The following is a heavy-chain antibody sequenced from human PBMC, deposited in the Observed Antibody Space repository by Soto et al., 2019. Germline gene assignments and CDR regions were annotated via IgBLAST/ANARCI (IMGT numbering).Heavy chain of an antibody. Sequence: GGSLRLSCAASGFTFSSYAMSWVRQAPGKGLEWVSAISGSGGSTYYADSVKGRFTISRDNSKNTLYLQMNSLRAEDTAVYYCAKGAEEGYVWGSYRSPETQYYYYGMDVWGQGTTVTVSS. J-gene: IGHJ6*02. CDR3: AKGAEEGYVWGSYRSPETQYYYYGMDV. V-gene: IGHV3-23*01. CDR1: GFTFSSYA. CDR2: ISGSGGST. D-gene: IGHD3-16*02.